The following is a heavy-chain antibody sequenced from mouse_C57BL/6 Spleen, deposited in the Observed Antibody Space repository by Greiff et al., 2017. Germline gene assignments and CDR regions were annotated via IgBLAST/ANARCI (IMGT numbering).Heavy chain of an antibody. CDR3: ARGYYYGSSWFAY. J-gene: IGHJ3*01. CDR1: GFTFSDYG. V-gene: IGHV5-17*01. D-gene: IGHD1-1*01. Sequence: EVQRVESGGGLVKPGGSLKLSCAASGFTFSDYGMHWVRQAPEKGLEWVAYISSGSSTIYYADTVKGRFTISRDNAKNTLFLQMTSLRSEDTAMYYCARGYYYGSSWFAYWGQGTLVTVSA. CDR2: ISSGSSTI.